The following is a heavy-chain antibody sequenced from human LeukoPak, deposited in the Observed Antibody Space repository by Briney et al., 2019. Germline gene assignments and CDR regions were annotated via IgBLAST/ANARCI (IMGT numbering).Heavy chain of an antibody. CDR3: ARALYYYDSSGYYPPYYYYYMDV. J-gene: IGHJ6*03. CDR2: IYYSGST. Sequence: SETLSLTCTVSGGSISSYYWSWIRQPPGKGLEWIGYIYYSGSTNYNPSLKSRVTISVDTSKNQFSLKLSSVTAADTAVYYCARALYYYDSSGYYPPYYYYYMDVWGKGTTVTVSS. D-gene: IGHD3-22*01. V-gene: IGHV4-59*01. CDR1: GGSISSYY.